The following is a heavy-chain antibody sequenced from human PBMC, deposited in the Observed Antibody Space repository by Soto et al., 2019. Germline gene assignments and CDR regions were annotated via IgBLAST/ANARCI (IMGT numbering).Heavy chain of an antibody. D-gene: IGHD6-13*01. J-gene: IGHJ6*02. CDR2: IIPILGIA. V-gene: IGHV1-69*08. CDR1: GGTFSSYT. Sequence: QVQLVQSGAEVKKPGSSVKVSCKASGGTFSSYTISWVRQAPGQGLEWMGRIIPILGIANYAQKFQGRVTITADKSTSATSMELSSLRSEETAVYFCARDLAADGRSRYYYYYDGMDVWGQGTTVTVSS. CDR3: ARDLAADGRSRYYYYYDGMDV.